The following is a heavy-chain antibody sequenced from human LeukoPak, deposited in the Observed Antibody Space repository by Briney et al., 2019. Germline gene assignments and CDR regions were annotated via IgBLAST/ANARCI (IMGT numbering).Heavy chain of an antibody. V-gene: IGHV3-48*04. CDR3: AELGITMIGGV. D-gene: IGHD3-10*02. Sequence: GGSLRLSCAASGITFTNAWLTWVRQAPGKGLEWVSYISSSGSTIYYADSVKGRFTISRDNAKNSLYLQMNSLRAEDTAVYYCAELGITMIGGVWGKGTTVTISS. J-gene: IGHJ6*04. CDR1: GITFTNAW. CDR2: ISSSGSTI.